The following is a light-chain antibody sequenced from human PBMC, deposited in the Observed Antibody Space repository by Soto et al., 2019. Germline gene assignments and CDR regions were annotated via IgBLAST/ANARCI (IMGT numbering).Light chain of an antibody. J-gene: IGLJ2*01. CDR3: CSYRSSSTLV. CDR2: EVS. V-gene: IGLV2-14*01. CDR1: SSDIGAYKY. Sequence: QSALTQPASVSGSPGQSVTISCTGTSSDIGAYKYASWYQHHPGKSPRLLIYEVSNRPSGVSNRFSASKSGNTASLTISGLQAEDEADYYCCSYRSSSTLVFGGGTKVTVL.